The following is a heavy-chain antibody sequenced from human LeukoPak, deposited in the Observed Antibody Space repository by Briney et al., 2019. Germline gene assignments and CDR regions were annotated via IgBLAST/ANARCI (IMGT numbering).Heavy chain of an antibody. V-gene: IGHV3-66*01. D-gene: IGHD1-26*01. CDR1: GFTVSRNY. CDR2: IYSGGGT. J-gene: IGHJ4*02. CDR3: ARKTDSEGGSGY. Sequence: GGSLRLSCAASGFTVSRNYMTWVRQAPGKGPEWVSLIYSGGGTQYADSVKGRFTISRDNSKNTLYLQMNSLRAEDTAVYYCARKTDSEGGSGYWGQGTLVTVSS.